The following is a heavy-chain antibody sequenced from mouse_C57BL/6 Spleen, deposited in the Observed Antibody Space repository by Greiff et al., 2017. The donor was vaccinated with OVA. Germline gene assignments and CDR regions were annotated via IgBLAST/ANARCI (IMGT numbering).Heavy chain of an antibody. CDR2: ISYDGSN. CDR1: GYSITSGYF. Sequence: EVQLVESGPGLVKPSPSLSLTCSVTGYSITSGYFCNWIRQLPGNKLEWMGYISYDGSNNYNPSLKNRTSITRDTAKNQCFLKLNSVTTEDTATYYCARGSGRTTGRYFDVWGTGTTVTVSS. CDR3: ARGSGRTTGRYFDV. D-gene: IGHD1-1*01. J-gene: IGHJ1*03. V-gene: IGHV3-6*01.